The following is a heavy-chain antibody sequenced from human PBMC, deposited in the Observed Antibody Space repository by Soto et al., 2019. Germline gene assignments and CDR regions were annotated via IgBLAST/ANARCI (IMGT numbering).Heavy chain of an antibody. CDR3: SSARWYLLDY. Sequence: GGSLRLSCAASGFTFSNYWVHWVRQAPGKGLMWVSRINSDGTTINYADSVEGRFTISRDNAKNTLFLQMNSLRVEDTAVYYCSSARWYLLDYWAQRTLDTVS. D-gene: IGHD6-13*01. V-gene: IGHV3-74*01. J-gene: IGHJ4*01. CDR1: GFTFSNYW. CDR2: INSDGTTI.